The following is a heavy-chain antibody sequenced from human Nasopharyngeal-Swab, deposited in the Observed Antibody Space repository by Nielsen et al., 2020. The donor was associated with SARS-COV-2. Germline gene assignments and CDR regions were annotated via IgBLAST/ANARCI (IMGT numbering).Heavy chain of an antibody. D-gene: IGHD3-3*01. CDR2: ISSSSSYI. CDR1: GFTFNNYN. V-gene: IGHV3-21*01. CDR3: ARDGLDYDFWSAYFMDV. Sequence: GESLKISCAASGFTFNNYNFNWVRQAPGKGLEWVSSISSSSSYIYYADSVKGRFTISRDNAKNSLYNSLRAEDTAVYYCARDGLDYDFWSAYFMDVWGQGTTVTVSS. J-gene: IGHJ6*02.